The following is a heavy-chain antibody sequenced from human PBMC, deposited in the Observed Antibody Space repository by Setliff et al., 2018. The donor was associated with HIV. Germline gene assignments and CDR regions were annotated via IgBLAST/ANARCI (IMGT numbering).Heavy chain of an antibody. J-gene: IGHJ5*02. CDR3: ARAYGGNSNWFDP. CDR1: GDSISSGGYH. Sequence: PSETLSLTCTVSGDSISSGGYHWTWIRQHPGKGLEYIWYIFFSGSTDYNPSLKSRLTMSVETSKNQFSLQLNSSAVPDTAVYYCARAYGGNSNWFDPWGQGTLVTVSS. CDR2: IFFSGST. D-gene: IGHD4-17*01. V-gene: IGHV4-31*03.